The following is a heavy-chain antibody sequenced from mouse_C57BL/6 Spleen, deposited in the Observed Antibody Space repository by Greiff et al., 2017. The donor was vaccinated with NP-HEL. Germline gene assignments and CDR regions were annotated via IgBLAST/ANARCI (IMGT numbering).Heavy chain of an antibody. V-gene: IGHV5-9*01. CDR2: ISGGGGNT. D-gene: IGHD1-1*01. CDR3: ARHGENYYGSPFDY. Sequence: EVQLQESGGGLVKPGGSLKLSCAASGFTFSSYTMSWVRQTPEKRLEWVATISGGGGNTYYPDSVKGRFTISRDNAKNTLYLQMSSLRSEDTALYYCARHGENYYGSPFDYWGQGTTLTVSS. J-gene: IGHJ2*01. CDR1: GFTFSSYT.